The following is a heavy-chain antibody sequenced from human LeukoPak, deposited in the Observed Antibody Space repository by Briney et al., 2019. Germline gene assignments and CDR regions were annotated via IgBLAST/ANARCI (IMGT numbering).Heavy chain of an antibody. V-gene: IGHV3-30*18. J-gene: IGHJ4*02. CDR3: AKDPADVVVPAAWELDY. Sequence: PGRSLSLSWAPSAFTFIILGMHCVRQAPGKWLEWVAFISYDGSNKYYADSVKGRFTISRDNSKNTLYLQMSSLSAEVTAVSYCAKDPADVVVPAAWELDYWGQGTLVTVSS. CDR1: AFTFIILG. CDR2: ISYDGSNK. D-gene: IGHD2-2*01.